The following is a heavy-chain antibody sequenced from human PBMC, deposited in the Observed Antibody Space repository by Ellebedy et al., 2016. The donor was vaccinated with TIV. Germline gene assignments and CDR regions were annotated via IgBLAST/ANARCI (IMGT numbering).Heavy chain of an antibody. Sequence: MPSETLSLTCTVSGGSISSYYWSWIRQPAGKGLEWIGRIYSSGITNYSPSLKSRVTMSVDTSKNQFSLRLTSVTAADTAVYYCARVESDWFDPWGQGTLVTVSS. V-gene: IGHV4-4*07. CDR1: GGSISSYY. D-gene: IGHD3-3*01. CDR2: IYSSGIT. J-gene: IGHJ5*02. CDR3: ARVESDWFDP.